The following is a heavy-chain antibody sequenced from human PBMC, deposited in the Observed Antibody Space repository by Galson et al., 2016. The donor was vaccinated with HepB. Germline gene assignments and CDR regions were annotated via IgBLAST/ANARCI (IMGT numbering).Heavy chain of an antibody. CDR1: GFTFSSYA. V-gene: IGHV3-23*01. CDR2: ISGRGGRT. CDR3: AKDSRLPMYYFDY. J-gene: IGHJ4*02. Sequence: SLRLSCADSGFTFSSYAMSWVRQAPGKGLEWVSAISGRGGRTYYADSVKGRFTISRDNSKNTLYLQMNSLRAEDTAVYYCAKDSRLPMYYFDYWGQGTLVTVSS.